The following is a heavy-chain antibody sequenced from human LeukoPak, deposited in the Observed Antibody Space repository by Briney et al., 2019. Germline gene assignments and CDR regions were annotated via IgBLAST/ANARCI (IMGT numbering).Heavy chain of an antibody. CDR1: GFTFSSYG. J-gene: IGHJ4*02. Sequence: GRSLRLSCAASGFTFSSYGMHWVRQAPGKGLEWVAVISYDGSNKYYADSVKGRFTISRDNSINTLYLQMNSLRAEDTAVYYCAAGSDSSGWEWGQGTLVTVSS. V-gene: IGHV3-30*03. CDR3: AAGSDSSGWE. D-gene: IGHD6-19*01. CDR2: ISYDGSNK.